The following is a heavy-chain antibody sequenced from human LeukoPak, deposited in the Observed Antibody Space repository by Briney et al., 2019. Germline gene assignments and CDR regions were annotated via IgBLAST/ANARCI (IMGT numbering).Heavy chain of an antibody. CDR3: ARDRAGSAWYTTFDY. V-gene: IGHV1-18*01. CDR2: TYTYNGNT. J-gene: IGHJ4*02. CDR1: GYTFTSFG. Sequence: AAVKVTCKASGYTFTSFGISWERQAPAQGLEWMGWTYTYNGNTNYAQKISVRVTMTTDTSKSRVYMYLRSLRSDDTAVYYCARDRAGSAWYTTFDYWGQGNLVTVSS. D-gene: IGHD6-19*01.